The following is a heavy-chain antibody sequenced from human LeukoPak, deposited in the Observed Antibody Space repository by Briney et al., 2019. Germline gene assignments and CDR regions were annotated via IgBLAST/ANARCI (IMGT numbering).Heavy chain of an antibody. D-gene: IGHD2-15*01. J-gene: IGHJ4*02. V-gene: IGHV3-15*07. CDR3: TTLRVVEVEPNFDY. CDR2: IKSKTDGGTT. Sequence: PGGSLRLSCAASGFTFTNAWMNWVRQAPGKGLEWVGRIKSKTDGGTTDYAAPVKGRFTISRDDSKNTLYLQMNSLKTEDTAVYYCTTLRVVEVEPNFDYWGQGTLVTVSS. CDR1: GFTFTNAW.